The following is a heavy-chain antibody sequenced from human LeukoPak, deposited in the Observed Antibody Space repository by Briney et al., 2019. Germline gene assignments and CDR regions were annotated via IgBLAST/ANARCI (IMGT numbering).Heavy chain of an antibody. CDR1: GGSISSYY. J-gene: IGHJ4*02. V-gene: IGHV4-4*07. CDR3: ARGPYCGGNCYFDS. Sequence: SETLSLTCTVSGGSISSYYWSWIRQPAGKRLEWIGRIYSTGTTNYNPSLKSRVTMSVDTSKNLFSLKLTSVTAADTAVYYCARGPYCGGNCYFDSWGQGTLVTVSS. CDR2: IYSTGTT. D-gene: IGHD2-21*02.